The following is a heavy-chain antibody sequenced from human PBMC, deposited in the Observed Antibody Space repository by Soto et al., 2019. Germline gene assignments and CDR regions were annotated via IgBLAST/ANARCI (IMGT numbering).Heavy chain of an antibody. V-gene: IGHV1-46*01. CDR1: GYTFTSYY. J-gene: IGHJ6*02. CDR3: ASDNSGYCTNGVCYDYGMDV. CDR2: INPSGGST. Sequence: ASVKVSCKASGYTFTSYYMHWVRQAPGQGLEWMGVINPSGGSTSYAQKFQGRVTMTRDTSTSTVYMELSSLRSEDTAVYYCASDNSGYCTNGVCYDYGMDVWGQGTTVTVSS. D-gene: IGHD2-8*01.